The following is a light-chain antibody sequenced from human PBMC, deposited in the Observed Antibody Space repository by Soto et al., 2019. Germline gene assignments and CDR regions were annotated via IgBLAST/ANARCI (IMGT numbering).Light chain of an antibody. J-gene: IGLJ3*02. CDR2: ENN. V-gene: IGLV1-51*02. CDR1: SSNIGNNY. CDR3: GTWDSSLSAGV. Sequence: QSALTHPASVSAAPGQKVTISCSGSSSNIGNNYVSWYQQLPGTAPKLLIYENNKRPSGIPDRFSGSKSGTSATLGITGLQTGDEADYYCGTWDSSLSAGVFGGGTKVTVL.